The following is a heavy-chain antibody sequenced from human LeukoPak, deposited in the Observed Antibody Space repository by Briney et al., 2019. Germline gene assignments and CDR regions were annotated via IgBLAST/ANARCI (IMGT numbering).Heavy chain of an antibody. V-gene: IGHV4-39*01. CDR2: IYYSGTT. CDR1: GGSISSLTYY. CDR3: AGYSSGWSSGGGY. J-gene: IGHJ4*02. D-gene: IGHD6-19*01. Sequence: SETLSLTCTVSGGSISSLTYYWGWICQPPRRGLEWIASIYYSGTTYYSPSLKSRVTISVNRSNNQFSLRLTSVTAADTAVYFCAGYSSGWSSGGGYWGQGTLVTVSS.